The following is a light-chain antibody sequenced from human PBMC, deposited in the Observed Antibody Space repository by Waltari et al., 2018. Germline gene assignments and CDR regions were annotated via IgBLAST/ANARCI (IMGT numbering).Light chain of an antibody. J-gene: IGLJ2*01. CDR3: SSYISSSTLEL. Sequence: QSALTQPASVSGSPGQSITISCTGTSSDGGGYNYVSWYQQHPGKAPKLMIYDVSNRPSGVSNRFSGSKSGNTASLTISGLQAEDEADYYCSSYISSSTLELFGGGTSLTVL. CDR1: SSDGGGYNY. V-gene: IGLV2-14*03. CDR2: DVS.